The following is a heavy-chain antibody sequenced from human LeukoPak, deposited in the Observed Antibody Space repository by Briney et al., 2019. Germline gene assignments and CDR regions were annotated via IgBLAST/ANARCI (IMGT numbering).Heavy chain of an antibody. Sequence: KPSETLSLTCAVYGGSFSGYYWSWIRQPPGKGLEWMGEINHSGSTNYNPSLKGRVTISVDTSKNQFSLKLSSVTAADTAVYYCARARWDIVVVVAAPFAFDIWGQGTMVTVSS. D-gene: IGHD2-15*01. CDR3: ARARWDIVVVVAAPFAFDI. V-gene: IGHV4-34*01. CDR1: GGSFSGYY. J-gene: IGHJ3*02. CDR2: INHSGST.